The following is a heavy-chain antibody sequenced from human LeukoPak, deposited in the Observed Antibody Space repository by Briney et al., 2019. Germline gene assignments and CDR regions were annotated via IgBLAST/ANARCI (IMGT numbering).Heavy chain of an antibody. CDR3: AREGQVFWSGYYPDYYYYYMDV. Sequence: SETLSLTCTVAGGSISSGSYYWSWIRQPAGKGLEWIGRIYTSGSTNYNPSLKSRVTIPVDTSKNQFSLKLSSVTAADTAVYYCAREGQVFWSGYYPDYYYYYMDVWGKGTTVTVSS. D-gene: IGHD3-3*01. J-gene: IGHJ6*03. CDR2: IYTSGST. CDR1: GGSISSGSYY. V-gene: IGHV4-61*02.